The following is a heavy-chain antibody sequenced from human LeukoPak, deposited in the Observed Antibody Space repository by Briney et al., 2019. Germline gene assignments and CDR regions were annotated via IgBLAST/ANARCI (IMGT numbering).Heavy chain of an antibody. V-gene: IGHV3-30*18. J-gene: IGHJ4*02. CDR2: ISYDGSNK. CDR1: GFTFSSYG. Sequence: GGSLRLSCAASGFTFSSYGMHWVRQAPGKGLEWVAVISYDGSNKYYADSVKGRFTISRDNSKNTLYLQMNSLRAEDTAVYYCAKVYLVYAPFGYFDYWGQGTLVTVSS. D-gene: IGHD2-8*01. CDR3: AKVYLVYAPFGYFDY.